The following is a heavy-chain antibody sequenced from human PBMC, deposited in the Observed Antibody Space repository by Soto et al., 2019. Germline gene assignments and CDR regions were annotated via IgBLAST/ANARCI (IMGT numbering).Heavy chain of an antibody. D-gene: IGHD6-25*01. CDR2: ISDNGANT. CDR1: GFTFSNYA. J-gene: IGHJ4*02. V-gene: IGHV3-23*01. Sequence: GGSLRLSCIASGFTFSNYAMSWVRQAPGKGLEWVSTISDNGANTFIGDSMKDHFDISRDNSKNTVFLHLSTVRAEDTAIYYCALAIGADFFDYWGQGTPVTVSS. CDR3: ALAIGADFFDY.